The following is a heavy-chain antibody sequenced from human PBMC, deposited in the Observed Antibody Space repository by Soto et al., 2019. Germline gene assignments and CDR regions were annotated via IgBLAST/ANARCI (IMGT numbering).Heavy chain of an antibody. V-gene: IGHV3-13*01. J-gene: IGHJ6*02. CDR2: IGTAGDT. Sequence: EVHLVESGGGLVQPGGSLRLSCAASGFIFSNYDMHWVRQTAGKGLEWVSAIGTAGDTYYPDSVKGRFTVSRENAKNSXXLQMNSLTAGDTAVYYCARDGGGNYGGCYYYGMDVWGQGTTVTVSS. D-gene: IGHD4-17*01. CDR1: GFIFSNYD. CDR3: ARDGGGNYGGCYYYGMDV.